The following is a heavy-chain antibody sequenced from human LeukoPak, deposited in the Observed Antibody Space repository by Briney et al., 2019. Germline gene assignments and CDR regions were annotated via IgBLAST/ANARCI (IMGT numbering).Heavy chain of an antibody. D-gene: IGHD1-26*01. V-gene: IGHV4-59*08. CDR3: ARMGIVGAPDY. CDR1: GGSISSYY. CDR2: IYYSGST. Sequence: SETLSLTCTVSGGSISSYYWSWIRQPPGKGLEWIGYIYYSGSTNYNPSLKSRVTISVDTSKNQFSLKLSSVTAADTAVYYCARMGIVGAPDYWGQGTLVTVSS. J-gene: IGHJ4*02.